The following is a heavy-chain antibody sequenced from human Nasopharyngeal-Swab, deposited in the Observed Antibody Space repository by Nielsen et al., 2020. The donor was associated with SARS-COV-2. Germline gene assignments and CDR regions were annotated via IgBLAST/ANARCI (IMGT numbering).Heavy chain of an antibody. V-gene: IGHV3-48*03. Sequence: GGSLRLSCAASGFTFSSYEMNWVRQAPGKGLEWVSYISSSGSTIYYADSVKGRFTISRDNAKNSLYLQMNSLRAEDTAVYYCAREERTPMIVVVIAYALDIWGQGTMVTVSS. D-gene: IGHD3-22*01. CDR2: ISSSGSTI. CDR1: GFTFSSYE. J-gene: IGHJ3*02. CDR3: AREERTPMIVVVIAYALDI.